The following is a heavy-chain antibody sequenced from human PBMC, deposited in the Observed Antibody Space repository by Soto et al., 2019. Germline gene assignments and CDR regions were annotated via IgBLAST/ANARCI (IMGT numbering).Heavy chain of an antibody. Sequence: PSQTLSLTCAISGDSVSSRSAAWNWIRQSPSRGLEWLGRTYYRSKWYNDYAVSVKSRVTINPDTSKNQFSLQLNSVTPEDTAVYYCARGIRYFDWLQDYYDYWGQGTLVTVST. D-gene: IGHD3-9*01. V-gene: IGHV6-1*01. CDR3: ARGIRYFDWLQDYYDY. CDR1: GDSVSSRSAA. J-gene: IGHJ4*02. CDR2: TYYRSKWYN.